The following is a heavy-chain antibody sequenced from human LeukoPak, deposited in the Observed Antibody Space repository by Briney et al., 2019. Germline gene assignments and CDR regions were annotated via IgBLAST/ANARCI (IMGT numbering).Heavy chain of an antibody. J-gene: IGHJ3*02. CDR2: IILSGAST. Sequence: GGSLRLSCAASGFTFSNYAMSWVRQAPGKGLEWVSTIILSGASTNYADSVKGRFTISRDNSKNTLYLQMNSLRAEDTAVYYCAKEQDAFDIWGQGTMVTVSS. V-gene: IGHV3-23*01. CDR1: GFTFSNYA. CDR3: AKEQDAFDI.